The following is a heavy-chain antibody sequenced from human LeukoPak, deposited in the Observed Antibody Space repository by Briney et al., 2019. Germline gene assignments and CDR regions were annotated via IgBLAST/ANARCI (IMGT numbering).Heavy chain of an antibody. Sequence: SETLSLTCTVSGGSISSSNYYWGWIRQPPGKGLEWIGSIYYSGSTYYNPSLKSRVTISVDTSKNQFSLKLSSVTAADTAVYYCARRTDYDFWSGYWNPLTDDAFDIWGQGTMVTVSS. V-gene: IGHV4-39*01. CDR1: GGSISSSNYY. CDR3: ARRTDYDFWSGYWNPLTDDAFDI. D-gene: IGHD3-3*01. J-gene: IGHJ3*02. CDR2: IYYSGST.